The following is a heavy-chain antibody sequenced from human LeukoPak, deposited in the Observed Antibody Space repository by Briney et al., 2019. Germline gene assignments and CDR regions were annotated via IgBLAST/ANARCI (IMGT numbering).Heavy chain of an antibody. Sequence: GGSLRLSCAVSGFTFSNDWMHWVRQAPGKGLLWVSRISGGGATTYYADSVKGRFTISRDNSRNTLYPQMDSLRAEDTAVYYCAGTWSFDYWGQGTLVTVSS. V-gene: IGHV3-74*01. J-gene: IGHJ4*02. CDR1: GFTFSNDW. CDR3: AGTWSFDY. D-gene: IGHD2-15*01. CDR2: ISGGGATT.